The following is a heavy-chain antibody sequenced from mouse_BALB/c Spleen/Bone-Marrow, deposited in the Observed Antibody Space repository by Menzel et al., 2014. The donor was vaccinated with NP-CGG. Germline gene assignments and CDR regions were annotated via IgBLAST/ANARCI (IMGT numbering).Heavy chain of an antibody. CDR2: IDPANGNT. D-gene: IGHD2-2*01. V-gene: IGHV14-3*02. CDR3: ARRDYGYDAWFAY. J-gene: IGHJ3*01. CDR1: GFNIKDIY. Sequence: EVQLQHSGAELVKPGASVKLSCTASGFNIKDIYMHWVKQRPEQGLEWIGRIDPANGNTKYDPKFQGKATITADTSPNTAYLQLSSLTSEDTAVYYCARRDYGYDAWFAYWGQGTLVTVSA.